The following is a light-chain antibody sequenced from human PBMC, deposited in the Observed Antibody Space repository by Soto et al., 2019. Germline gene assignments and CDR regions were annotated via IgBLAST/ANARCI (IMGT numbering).Light chain of an antibody. CDR3: QQLNSYPRG. Sequence: DIQMTQSPSTLSGSVGDRVTITCRASQTISSWLAWYQQKPGKAPKLLIYKASTLKSGVPSRFSGSGSGTEFTLTISSLQPDDFATYYCQQLNSYPRGFGPGTKVDIK. V-gene: IGKV1-5*03. CDR2: KAS. CDR1: QTISSW. J-gene: IGKJ3*01.